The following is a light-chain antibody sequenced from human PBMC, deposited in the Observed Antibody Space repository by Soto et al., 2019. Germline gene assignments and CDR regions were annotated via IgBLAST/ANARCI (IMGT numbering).Light chain of an antibody. J-gene: IGKJ5*01. CDR2: GAS. V-gene: IGKV3-20*01. CDR3: RQRSYPIT. CDR1: QSVGGSY. Sequence: EVVVTQSPGTLSLSPGERATLSCRASQSVGGSYLAWYQQKPGQSPRLLIYGASNRATGIPVRFSGSGSDSDFTLTISSLEPEDFAVYYCRQRSYPITFGQGTRLDIK.